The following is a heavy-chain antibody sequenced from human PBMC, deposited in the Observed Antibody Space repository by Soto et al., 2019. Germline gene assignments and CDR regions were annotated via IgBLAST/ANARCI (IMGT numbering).Heavy chain of an antibody. D-gene: IGHD2-15*01. J-gene: IGHJ4*02. CDR1: GFTFSSYS. V-gene: IGHV3-21*01. Sequence: VQLVESGGGLVKPGGSLRLSCAASGFTFSSYSMNWVRLAPGKGLEWVSSISSSISSIYYADSVKGRFTISRDNGKKSLYLQMNSLRAEDAAVYYCAGYCSGGSCYSESDSWGQGTLVTVSS. CDR3: AGYCSGGSCYSESDS. CDR2: ISSSISSI.